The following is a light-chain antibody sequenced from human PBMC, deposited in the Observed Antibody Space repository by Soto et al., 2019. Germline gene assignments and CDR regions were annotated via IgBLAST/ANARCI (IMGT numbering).Light chain of an antibody. J-gene: IGKJ1*01. CDR3: QQHNNWPCT. CDR1: PSVTNY. CDR2: GAF. Sequence: ETLLTQSPCTLSSSVGERATLSCRASPSVTNYLAWYQQKPGQAPRLLIYGAFTRVTGIPARCSGSGSGTEVTLTSISLQAEDFAVEYWQQHNNWPCTFGQGTKVDIK. V-gene: IGKV3-15*01.